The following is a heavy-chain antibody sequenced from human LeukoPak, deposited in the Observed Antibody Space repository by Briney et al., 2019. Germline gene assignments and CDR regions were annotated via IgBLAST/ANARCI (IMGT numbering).Heavy chain of an antibody. J-gene: IGHJ6*03. CDR3: ARGAIWRYYYMDV. D-gene: IGHD2-21*01. CDR2: MNPNSGNT. V-gene: IGHV1-8*01. Sequence: EASVKVSCKASGYTFTSYDINWVRQATGQGLEWMGWMNPNSGNTGYAQKFQGRVTMTRDTSISTAYMELSRLRSDDTAVYYCARGAIWRYYYMDVWGKGTTVTVSS. CDR1: GYTFTSYD.